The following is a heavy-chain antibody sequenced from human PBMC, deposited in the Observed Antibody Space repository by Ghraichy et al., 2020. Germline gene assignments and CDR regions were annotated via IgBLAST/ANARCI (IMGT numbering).Heavy chain of an antibody. D-gene: IGHD6-6*01. CDR1: GDSVSSNSAA. CDR3: ARAFWPGIAARPGDWFDP. CDR2: TYYRSKWYN. V-gene: IGHV6-1*01. Sequence: QTLSLTCAISGDSVSSNSAAWNWIRQSPSRGLEWLGRTYYRSKWYNDYAVSVKSRITINPDTSKNQFSLQLNSVTPEDTAVYYCARAFWPGIAARPGDWFDPWGQGTLVTVSS. J-gene: IGHJ5*02.